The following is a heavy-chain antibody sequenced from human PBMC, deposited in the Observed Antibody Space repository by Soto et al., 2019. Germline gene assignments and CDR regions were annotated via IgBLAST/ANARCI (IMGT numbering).Heavy chain of an antibody. CDR1: GDSVSSNSAA. CDR2: TYYRSKWYN. Sequence: PSQTLSLTCAISGDSVSSNSAAWNWIRQSPSRGLEWLGRTYYRSKWYNDYAVSVKSRITINPDTSKNQFSLQLNSVTPEDTAVYYCAGFTGEPRAHAFDVWGQGTMVTVSS. CDR3: AGFTGEPRAHAFDV. D-gene: IGHD3-16*01. J-gene: IGHJ3*01. V-gene: IGHV6-1*01.